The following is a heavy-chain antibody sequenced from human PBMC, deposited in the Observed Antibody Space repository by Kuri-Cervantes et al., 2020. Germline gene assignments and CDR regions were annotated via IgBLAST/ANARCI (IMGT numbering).Heavy chain of an antibody. CDR1: GFTLSSYW. J-gene: IGHJ5*02. CDR2: SNSDGSRI. Sequence: GGSLRLSCGASGFTLSSYWMHWVRQAPGKGLGWVSRSNSDGSRIGFADSLKGRFTISRDSAKNTLYLQMNSLRAEDTAVYYCARSDWFDPWGQGTLVTVSS. V-gene: IGHV3-74*01. CDR3: ARSDWFDP.